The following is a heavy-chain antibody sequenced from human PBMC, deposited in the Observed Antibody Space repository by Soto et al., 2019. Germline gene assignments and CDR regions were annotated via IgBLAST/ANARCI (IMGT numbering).Heavy chain of an antibody. Sequence: QVQLVESGGGVVQPGRSLRLSCAASGLTFSSYGMHWVRQAPGKGLEWVAGISYDGSNKYYVDSVKGRFTISRDNSKNTLDLQMNSLRPEDTAVFFCAKDTFYHASSGYYTFDYWGQGTLVTVSS. CDR2: ISYDGSNK. CDR1: GLTFSSYG. J-gene: IGHJ4*02. CDR3: AKDTFYHASSGYYTFDY. D-gene: IGHD3-22*01. V-gene: IGHV3-30*18.